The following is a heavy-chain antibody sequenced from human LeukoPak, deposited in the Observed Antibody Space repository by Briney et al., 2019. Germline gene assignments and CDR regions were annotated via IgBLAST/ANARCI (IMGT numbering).Heavy chain of an antibody. CDR3: ARDERYDSSGYPFDY. D-gene: IGHD3-22*01. CDR1: GYTFTSYD. V-gene: IGHV1-8*01. J-gene: IGHJ4*02. Sequence: ASVKVSCKASGYTFTSYDINWVRQATGQGLEWMGWMNPNSGNTGYAQKFQGRVTMTRDTSISTAYMELNRLRSDDTAVYYCARDERYDSSGYPFDYWGQGSLVTVSS. CDR2: MNPNSGNT.